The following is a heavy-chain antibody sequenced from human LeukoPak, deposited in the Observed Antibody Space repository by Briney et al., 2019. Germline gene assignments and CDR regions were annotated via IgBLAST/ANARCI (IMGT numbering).Heavy chain of an antibody. Sequence: GGSLRLSCAASGFTFSSYAMSWVRQAPGKGLEWVSAISGSGGSTYYADSVKGRFTISRDNSKNTLYLQMNSLRAEDTAVYYCAKAGPGYSSSWYGGDYYYCGMDVWGQGTTVTVSS. CDR3: AKAGPGYSSSWYGGDYYYCGMDV. V-gene: IGHV3-23*01. CDR2: ISGSGGST. CDR1: GFTFSSYA. J-gene: IGHJ6*02. D-gene: IGHD6-13*01.